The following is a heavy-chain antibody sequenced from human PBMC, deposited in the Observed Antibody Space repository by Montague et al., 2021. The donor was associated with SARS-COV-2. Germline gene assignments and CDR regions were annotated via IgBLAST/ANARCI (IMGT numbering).Heavy chain of an antibody. D-gene: IGHD4-23*01. CDR3: VRGGGNSDDYYSYGMDV. Sequence: SETLSLTCTVSGGSISSYYWSWIRQSPGKGLEWIGYIYYSGRTNYNPSLKSRVTISVDTSKNQFSLKMISVIATDTAVYYCVRGGGNSDDYYSYGMDVWGPGTTVTVSS. J-gene: IGHJ6*02. V-gene: IGHV4-59*01. CDR2: IYYSGRT. CDR1: GGSISSYY.